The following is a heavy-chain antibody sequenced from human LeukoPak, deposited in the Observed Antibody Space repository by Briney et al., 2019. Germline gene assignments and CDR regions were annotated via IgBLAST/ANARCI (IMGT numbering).Heavy chain of an antibody. Sequence: GGSLRLSCAASGFTFSSYAMSWVRQAPGKGLEWVAFIRYDGSNKYYADSVKGRFTISRDNSKNTLFLQMNSLRAEDTAVYYCAKVWFGDLFPLDYWGQGTLVAVSS. CDR3: AKVWFGDLFPLDY. J-gene: IGHJ4*02. CDR2: IRYDGSNK. D-gene: IGHD3-10*01. V-gene: IGHV3-30*02. CDR1: GFTFSSYA.